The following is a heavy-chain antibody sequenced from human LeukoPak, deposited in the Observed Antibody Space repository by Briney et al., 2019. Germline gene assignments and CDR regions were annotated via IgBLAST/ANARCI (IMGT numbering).Heavy chain of an antibody. CDR2: ISAYNGNT. CDR1: GYTFTSYG. V-gene: IGHV1-18*01. CDR3: ARGPDYSIAVAGTEYFQH. J-gene: IGHJ1*01. Sequence: ASVKVSCKASGYTFTSYGISWVRQAPGQGLEWMGWISAYNGNTNYAQKLQGRVTMTTDTSTSTAYMELRSLRSDDTAVYYCARGPDYSIAVAGTEYFQHWGQGTLVTVSS. D-gene: IGHD6-19*01.